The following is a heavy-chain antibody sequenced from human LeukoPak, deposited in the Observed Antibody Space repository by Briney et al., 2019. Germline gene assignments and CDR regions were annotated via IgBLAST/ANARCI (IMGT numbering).Heavy chain of an antibody. J-gene: IGHJ5*02. Sequence: PGGTLRLSCAASGFTFSSYGMSWVRQAPGKGLEWVSAISGSGGSTYYADSVKGRFTISRDNSKNTLYLQMNSLRAEDAAVYYCAKDYRTYGDYNWFDPWGQGTLVTVSS. D-gene: IGHD4-17*01. CDR3: AKDYRTYGDYNWFDP. CDR2: ISGSGGST. V-gene: IGHV3-23*01. CDR1: GFTFSSYG.